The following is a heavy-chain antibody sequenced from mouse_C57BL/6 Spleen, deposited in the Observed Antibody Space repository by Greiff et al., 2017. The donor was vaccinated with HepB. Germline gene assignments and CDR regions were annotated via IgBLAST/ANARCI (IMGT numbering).Heavy chain of an antibody. Sequence: VQLQESGPELVKPGASVKISCKASGYAFSSSWMNWVKQRPGKGLEWIGRIYPGDGDTNYNGKFKGKATLTADKSSSTAYMQLSSLTSEDSAVYFCARAVWLRDYAMDYWGQGTSVTVSS. CDR3: ARAVWLRDYAMDY. V-gene: IGHV1-82*01. CDR2: IYPGDGDT. J-gene: IGHJ4*01. CDR1: GYAFSSSW. D-gene: IGHD2-2*01.